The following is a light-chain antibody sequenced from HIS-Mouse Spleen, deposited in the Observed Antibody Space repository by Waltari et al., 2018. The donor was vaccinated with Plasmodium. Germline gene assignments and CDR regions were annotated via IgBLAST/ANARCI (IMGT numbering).Light chain of an antibody. V-gene: IGLV3-25*03. Sequence: SYELTQPPSVSVSPGQTARITCAGDALPKQSAYWYQQKPGQALVLVIYKDSERPSGIPERFSGSSSGTTVTLTISGVQAEDEADYYCQSADSSGTPNWVFGGGTKLTVL. CDR1: ALPKQS. CDR2: KDS. J-gene: IGLJ3*02. CDR3: QSADSSGTPNWV.